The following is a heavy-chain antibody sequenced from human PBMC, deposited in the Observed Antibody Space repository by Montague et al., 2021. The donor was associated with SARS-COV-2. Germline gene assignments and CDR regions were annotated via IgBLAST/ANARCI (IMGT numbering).Heavy chain of an antibody. CDR1: GYSISSSNYY. CDR3: GRTPGRGGMDV. CDR2: IYYTGNT. D-gene: IGHD3-10*01. V-gene: IGHV4-39*07. Sequence: SETLSLTCTVSGYSISSSNYYWGWIRQPPGKGLEWIATIYYTGNTYYSPSLKSRVTISVDRSNNQVSLKLSSVTAADTAVYFCGRTPGRGGMDVWGQGTTVTVS. J-gene: IGHJ6*02.